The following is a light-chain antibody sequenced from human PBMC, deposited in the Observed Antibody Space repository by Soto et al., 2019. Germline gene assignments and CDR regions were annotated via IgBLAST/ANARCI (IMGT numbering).Light chain of an antibody. CDR3: QQSYSIPLS. J-gene: IGKJ4*02. V-gene: IGKV1-39*01. Sequence: DIQMTQAPSSLSASVGVRVIITCRASQSISSYLNWYQQKPGKAPKLLIYAASSLQSGVPSRFSGSGFVTVFTLTISSLQSEDFATYYCQQSYSIPLSFGGGIKMESK. CDR2: AAS. CDR1: QSISSY.